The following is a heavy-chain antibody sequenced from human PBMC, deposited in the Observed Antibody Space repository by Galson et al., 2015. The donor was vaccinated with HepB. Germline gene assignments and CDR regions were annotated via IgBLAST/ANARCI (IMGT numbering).Heavy chain of an antibody. D-gene: IGHD2-21*01. CDR1: GFTFSDHY. V-gene: IGHV3-33*08. CDR3: ARETSRIVFHAFDI. J-gene: IGHJ3*02. CDR2: IQHVGSPI. Sequence: SLRLSCAGSGFTFSDHYMEWVRQAPGRGLEWLAVIQHVGSPIRYADSVQGRFTVSRDNSKNTLYLEMNNLRAEDTAVYYCARETSRIVFHAFDIWGQGTMVTVSS.